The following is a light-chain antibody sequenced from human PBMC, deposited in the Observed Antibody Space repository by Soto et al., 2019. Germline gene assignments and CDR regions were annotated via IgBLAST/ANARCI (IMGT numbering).Light chain of an antibody. J-gene: IGKJ5*01. V-gene: IGKV3D-15*01. CDR3: QQYHHWPPIT. Sequence: EIVMTQSPVTVSVSPWERATLSCRASQSVSINLAWYQQKPGQAPRLLVYDASTRATGIPARFSGSGSGTEFTLTISSLQSKDFAVYYCQQYHHWPPITFGQGTRLEIK. CDR1: QSVSIN. CDR2: DAS.